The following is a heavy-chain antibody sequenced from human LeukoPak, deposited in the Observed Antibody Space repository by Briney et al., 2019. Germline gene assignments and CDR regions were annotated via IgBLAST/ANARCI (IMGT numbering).Heavy chain of an antibody. V-gene: IGHV4-59*01. J-gene: IGHJ4*02. CDR1: SGSIDNYY. Sequence: NSSETLSLTCTACSGSIDNYYWSWIRQPPGKGLEWIAHIYFSGNTNYNPSLNSRVTISVDRSKNQFSLQLRSVTAADTAVYYCARHLWSEYHKFDYWGQGFLVTVSS. CDR2: IYFSGNT. CDR3: ARHLWSEYHKFDY. D-gene: IGHD3-3*01.